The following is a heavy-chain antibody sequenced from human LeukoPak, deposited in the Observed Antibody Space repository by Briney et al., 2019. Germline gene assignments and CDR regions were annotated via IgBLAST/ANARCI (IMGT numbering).Heavy chain of an antibody. CDR3: ARDLGGIFDY. V-gene: IGHV3-30*04. CDR1: GFTFSSYA. Sequence: GGSLRLSCAASGFTFSSYAMHWVRQAPGKGLEWVAVISYDGSNKYYADSVKGRFTISRDNSKNTLYLQMNSLRAEDTAVYCCARDLGGIFDYWGQGTLVTVSS. J-gene: IGHJ4*02. D-gene: IGHD3-16*01. CDR2: ISYDGSNK.